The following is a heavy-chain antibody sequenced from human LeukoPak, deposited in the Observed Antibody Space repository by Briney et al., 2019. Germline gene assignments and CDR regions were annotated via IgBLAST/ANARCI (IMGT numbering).Heavy chain of an antibody. J-gene: IGHJ4*02. Sequence: GGSLRLSCAASGFTFSDYYMSWIRQAPGKGLEWVSYISSSGSTIYYADSVKGRFTISRDNAKNSLYLQMSSLRAEDTAVYYCARDRWLSGSSWTFDYWGQGTLVTVSS. CDR1: GFTFSDYY. CDR3: ARDRWLSGSSWTFDY. V-gene: IGHV3-11*01. CDR2: ISSSGSTI. D-gene: IGHD6-13*01.